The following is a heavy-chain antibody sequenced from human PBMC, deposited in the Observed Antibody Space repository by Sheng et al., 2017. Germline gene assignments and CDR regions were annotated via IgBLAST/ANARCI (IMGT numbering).Heavy chain of an antibody. Sequence: QVQLQQWGAGLLKPSETLSLTCAVYGGSFSGYYWSWIRQPPGKGLEWIGEINHSGSTNYNPSLKSRVTISVDTSKNQFSLKLSSVTAADTAVYYCARRHGGSGPNFDYWGQGNAGHRLL. CDR3: ARRHGGSGPNFDY. CDR2: INHSGST. D-gene: IGHD6-19*01. J-gene: IGHJ4*02. CDR1: GGSFSGYY. V-gene: IGHV4-34*01.